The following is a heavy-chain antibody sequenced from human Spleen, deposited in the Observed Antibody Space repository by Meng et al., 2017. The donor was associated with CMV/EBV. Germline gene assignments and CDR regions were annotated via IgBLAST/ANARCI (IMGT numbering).Heavy chain of an antibody. Sequence: TVAGGSISSGGYYWSWIRQHPGKGLEWIGYIYYSGSTYYSPSLKSQVTISVDTSKNQFSLKLSSVTAADTAVYYCARERRDGYNFDYWGQGTLVTVSS. CDR1: GGSISSGGYY. D-gene: IGHD5-24*01. V-gene: IGHV4-31*01. CDR2: IYYSGST. J-gene: IGHJ4*02. CDR3: ARERRDGYNFDY.